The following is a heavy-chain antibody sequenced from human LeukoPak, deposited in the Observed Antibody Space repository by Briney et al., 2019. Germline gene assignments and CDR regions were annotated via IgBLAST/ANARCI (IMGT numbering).Heavy chain of an antibody. D-gene: IGHD2-21*01. CDR1: GGSISNYY. Sequence: PSETLSLTCNVSGGSISNYYWSWIRQSPGKGLEWIGYVFYSGSTKYNPSLRSRVTISVDTSKNQFSLKLSSLTAADTAMFYCVRHGGGYSFDYWGQGTLVTVSS. V-gene: IGHV4-59*08. CDR3: VRHGGGYSFDY. CDR2: VFYSGST. J-gene: IGHJ4*02.